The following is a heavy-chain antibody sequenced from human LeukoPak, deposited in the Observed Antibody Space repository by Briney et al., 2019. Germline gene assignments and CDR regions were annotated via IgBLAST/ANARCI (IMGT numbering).Heavy chain of an antibody. CDR1: GFTFSSYA. Sequence: GGSLRLSCAAAGFTFSSYAMGWVRQAPGKGPEWVSSISGSGGHTYFADSVKGRFNISRDNSKNTLDLQMNSLKVEDTAVYYCAKVRYFGPSAFDIWGQGTMVTVSS. CDR2: ISGSGGHT. J-gene: IGHJ3*02. V-gene: IGHV3-23*01. D-gene: IGHD3-9*01. CDR3: AKVRYFGPSAFDI.